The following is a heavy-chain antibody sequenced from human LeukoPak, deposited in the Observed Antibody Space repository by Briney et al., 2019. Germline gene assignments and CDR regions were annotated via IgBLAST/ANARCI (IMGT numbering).Heavy chain of an antibody. CDR2: IIPIVGTA. Sequence: SVKVSCKASGGTFSTYYAISWVRQAPGQGLEWMGRIIPIVGTANYAQKFQGRVTMTADKSTGTVYMELSSLRSGDTAVYYCARGITVVRGVIKGGMDVWGQGTMVSVSS. CDR1: GGTFSTYYA. V-gene: IGHV1-69*04. J-gene: IGHJ3*01. D-gene: IGHD3-10*01. CDR3: ARGITVVRGVIKGGMDV.